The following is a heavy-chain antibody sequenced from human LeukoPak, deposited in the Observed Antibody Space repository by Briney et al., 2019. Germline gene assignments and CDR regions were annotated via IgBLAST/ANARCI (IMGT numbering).Heavy chain of an antibody. J-gene: IGHJ4*02. D-gene: IGHD4-17*01. CDR3: AKGQFPTTVTTSFFDY. V-gene: IGHV3-23*01. Sequence: GGSLRLSCAASGFTFSSYAMSWVRQAPGKGLEWFSAISGSGGSTYYANSVKGRFTISRDNSKNTLYLQMNSLRAEDTAVYYCAKGQFPTTVTTSFFDYWGQGTLVTVSS. CDR1: GFTFSSYA. CDR2: ISGSGGST.